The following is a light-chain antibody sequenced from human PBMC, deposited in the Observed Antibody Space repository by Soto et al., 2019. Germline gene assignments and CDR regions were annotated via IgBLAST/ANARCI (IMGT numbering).Light chain of an antibody. CDR1: QSISSW. Sequence: DIQMAQSPSTLSASVGDRVTITCRASQSISSWLAWYQQKPGKAPKLLIYDASSLESGVPSRFSGSGSGTEFTLTISSLQPDDFATYYCQQYNSHSNTFGQGTKVEIK. CDR2: DAS. J-gene: IGKJ1*01. V-gene: IGKV1-5*01. CDR3: QQYNSHSNT.